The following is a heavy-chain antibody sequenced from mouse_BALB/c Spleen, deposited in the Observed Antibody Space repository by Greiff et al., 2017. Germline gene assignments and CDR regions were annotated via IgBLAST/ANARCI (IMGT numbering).Heavy chain of an antibody. V-gene: IGHV1-15*01. J-gene: IGHJ3*01. CDR1: GYTFTDYE. CDR3: TRESFSD. Sequence: VQLQQSGAELVRPGASVTLSCKASGYTFTDYEMHWVKQTPVHGLEWIGAIDPETGGTAYNQKFKGKATLTADKSSSTAYMELRSLTSEDSAVYYCTRESFSDWGQGTLVTVSA. CDR2: IDPETGGT.